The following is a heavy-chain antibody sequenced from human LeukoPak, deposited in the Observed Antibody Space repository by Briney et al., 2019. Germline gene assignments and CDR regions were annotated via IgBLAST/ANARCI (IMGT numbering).Heavy chain of an antibody. Sequence: GASVKVSCKTSGETFSNSGLSWVRQAPGQGPEWMGGIIPVFGTPNYAQKFQGRLTITADRSTTTAYMELSSLTSDDTAVYYCARDRLARFPYFDYWGQGTLVAVSS. CDR2: IIPVFGTP. D-gene: IGHD3-3*01. V-gene: IGHV1-69*06. CDR1: GETFSNSG. J-gene: IGHJ4*02. CDR3: ARDRLARFPYFDY.